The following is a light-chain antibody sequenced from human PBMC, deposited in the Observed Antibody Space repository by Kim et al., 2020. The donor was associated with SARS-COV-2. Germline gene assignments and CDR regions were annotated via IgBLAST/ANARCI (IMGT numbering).Light chain of an antibody. CDR2: IEK. V-gene: IGLV3-19*01. J-gene: IGLJ2*01. CDR3: NSRDSSGSQVI. Sequence: ALVQTVRITCQGDSRRIHSESRYQQKPGQGPVLVMDIEKNRHPGIPGRFSGSSSGNTATVTITRAEAEDEADDYYNSRDSSGSQVIFGGGTQLTVL. CDR1: SRRIHS.